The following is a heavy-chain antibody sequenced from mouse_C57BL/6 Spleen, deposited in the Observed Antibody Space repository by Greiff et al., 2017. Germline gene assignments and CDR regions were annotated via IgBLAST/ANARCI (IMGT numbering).Heavy chain of an antibody. Sequence: QVQLKESGAELVRPGASVKLSCKASGYTFTDYYINWVKQRPGQGLEWIARIYPGSGNTYYNEKFKGKATLTAEKSSSTAYMQLSSLTSEDSAVYFCARLGPLYAMDYWGQGTSVTVSS. V-gene: IGHV1-76*01. CDR1: GYTFTDYY. CDR3: ARLGPLYAMDY. J-gene: IGHJ4*01. CDR2: IYPGSGNT. D-gene: IGHD4-1*01.